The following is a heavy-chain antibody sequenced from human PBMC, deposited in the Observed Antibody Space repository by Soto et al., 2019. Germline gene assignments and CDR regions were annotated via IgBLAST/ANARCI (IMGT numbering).Heavy chain of an antibody. D-gene: IGHD3-22*01. CDR3: ARVGITMIVVVSNWFDP. CDR2: IYHSGST. V-gene: IGHV4-38-2*01. J-gene: IGHJ5*02. CDR1: GYSISIGYY. Sequence: KSSETLSLTCAVSGYSISIGYYCGCIRQPPGKGLEWIGSIYHSGSTYYNPSLKSRVTISVDTSKNQFSLKLSSVTAADTAVYYCARVGITMIVVVSNWFDPWGQGTLVTVSS.